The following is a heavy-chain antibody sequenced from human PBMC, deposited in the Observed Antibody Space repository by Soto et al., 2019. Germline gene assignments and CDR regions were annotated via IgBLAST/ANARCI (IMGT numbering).Heavy chain of an antibody. CDR3: ARSKTGLHYGDYVVGAFDY. CDR2: IYPGDSDT. D-gene: IGHD4-17*01. V-gene: IGHV5-51*01. J-gene: IGHJ4*02. Sequence: PGESLKISCKGSGYSFTSYWIGWVRQMPGKGLEWMGIIYPGDSDTRYSPSFQGQVTISADKSISTAYLQWSSLKASDTAMYYCARSKTGLHYGDYVVGAFDYWGQGTLVTVSS. CDR1: GYSFTSYW.